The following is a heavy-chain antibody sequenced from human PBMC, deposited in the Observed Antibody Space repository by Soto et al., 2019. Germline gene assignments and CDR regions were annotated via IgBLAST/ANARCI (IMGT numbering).Heavy chain of an antibody. Sequence: GASVKVSCKASGYTFTSYAMHWVRQAPGQRLEWMGWINAGNGNTKYSQKFQGRVTITRDTSASTAYMELSSLRSEDTAVYYCARFGRCSGGSCYISWFDPWGQGTLVTVST. D-gene: IGHD2-15*01. V-gene: IGHV1-3*01. CDR3: ARFGRCSGGSCYISWFDP. CDR1: GYTFTSYA. J-gene: IGHJ5*02. CDR2: INAGNGNT.